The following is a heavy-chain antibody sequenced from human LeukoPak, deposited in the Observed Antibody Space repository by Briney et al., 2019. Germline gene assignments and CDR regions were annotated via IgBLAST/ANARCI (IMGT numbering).Heavy chain of an antibody. CDR1: GGSISSYY. D-gene: IGHD2-2*01. V-gene: IGHV4-4*09. CDR2: IYSSGRT. CDR3: ARTYSTSSNFDY. Sequence: PSETLSLTCTVSGGSISSYYWSWVRQPPGKGLEWIGYIYSSGRTNYNPSLKRRVTISVDTSKKQFSLKLSSVTAADTALYYCARTYSTSSNFDYWGQGTLVTVSS. J-gene: IGHJ4*02.